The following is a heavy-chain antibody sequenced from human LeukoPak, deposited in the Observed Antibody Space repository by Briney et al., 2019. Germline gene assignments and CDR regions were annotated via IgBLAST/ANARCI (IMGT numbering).Heavy chain of an antibody. CDR3: AHLYIYGYGPEFDY. CDR1: GFSLRNSGVG. CDR2: IYWDEDK. V-gene: IGHV2-5*02. J-gene: IGHJ4*02. Sequence: SGPTLVNPTETLTLTCSCSGFSLRNSGVGVGWIRQPPGKALEFLALIYWDEDKRYSPSLKGRLSVTKDTSKNQVVLRMTNMDPGDTATYYCAHLYIYGYGPEFDYWGQGIRVTVSS. D-gene: IGHD5-18*01.